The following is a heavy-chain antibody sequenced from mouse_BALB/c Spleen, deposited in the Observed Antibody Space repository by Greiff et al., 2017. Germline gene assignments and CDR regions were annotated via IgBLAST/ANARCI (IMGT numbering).Heavy chain of an antibody. V-gene: IGHV5-17*02. Sequence: EVKLVESGGGLVQPGGSRKLSCAASGLTFSSFGMHWVRQAPEKGLEWVAYISSGSSTIYYADTVKGRFTISRDNPKNTLFLQMTSLRSEDTAMYYCARGYGNYVDYWGQGTSVTVSS. D-gene: IGHD2-10*02. CDR2: ISSGSSTI. J-gene: IGHJ4*01. CDR1: GLTFSSFG. CDR3: ARGYGNYVDY.